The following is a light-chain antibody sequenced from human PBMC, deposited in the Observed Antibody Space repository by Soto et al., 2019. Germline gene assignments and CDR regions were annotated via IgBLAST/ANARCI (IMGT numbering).Light chain of an antibody. Sequence: QSALTQPASVSGSPGQSITISCTETSSAVGSYNYVSWYQHFPGKAPQLMIFEVSNRPSGVSNRFSASKSGNTASLTISGLQADDEGDYYCASYTGRSTLLFGGGTQLTVL. J-gene: IGLJ2*01. CDR1: SSAVGSYNY. CDR3: ASYTGRSTLL. V-gene: IGLV2-14*01. CDR2: EVS.